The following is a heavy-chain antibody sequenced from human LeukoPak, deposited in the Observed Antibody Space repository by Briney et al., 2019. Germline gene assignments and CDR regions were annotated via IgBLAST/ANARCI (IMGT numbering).Heavy chain of an antibody. D-gene: IGHD2-21*01. CDR2: ISWNSGSI. Sequence: GGSLRLSCAASGFTFDDYAMHWVQQAPGKGLEWVSGISWNSGSIGYADSVKGRFTISRDNAKNSLYLQMNSLRAEDTALYYCAKSISRYYYYYMDVWGKGTTVTVSS. J-gene: IGHJ6*03. V-gene: IGHV3-9*01. CDR1: GFTFDDYA. CDR3: AKSISRYYYYYMDV.